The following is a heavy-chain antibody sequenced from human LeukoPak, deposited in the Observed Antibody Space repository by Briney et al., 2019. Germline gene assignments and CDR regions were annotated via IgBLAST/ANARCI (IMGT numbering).Heavy chain of an antibody. Sequence: ASVKVSCKASGYTFTSYYMHWVRQAPGQGLEWMGIINPSGGSTSYAQKFQGRVTMTRDTSTSTVYMVLSSLRSEDTAVYYCARDRYGDYGECAFDIWGQGTMVTVSS. D-gene: IGHD4-17*01. CDR1: GYTFTSYY. CDR3: ARDRYGDYGECAFDI. CDR2: INPSGGST. J-gene: IGHJ3*02. V-gene: IGHV1-46*01.